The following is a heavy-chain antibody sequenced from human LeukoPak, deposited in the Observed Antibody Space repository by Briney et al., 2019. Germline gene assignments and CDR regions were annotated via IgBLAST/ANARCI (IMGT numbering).Heavy chain of an antibody. D-gene: IGHD6-19*01. V-gene: IGHV4-34*01. J-gene: IGHJ5*02. CDR2: INHSGST. Sequence: SETLSLTCAVYGGSFSGYYWSWIRQPPGKGLEWIGEINHSGSTNYNPSLKSRVTISVDTSKNQFSLKLSSVTAADTAVYYCARRGTAGYSSGWYSDNWFDPWGQGTLVTVSS. CDR3: ARRGTAGYSSGWYSDNWFDP. CDR1: GGSFSGYY.